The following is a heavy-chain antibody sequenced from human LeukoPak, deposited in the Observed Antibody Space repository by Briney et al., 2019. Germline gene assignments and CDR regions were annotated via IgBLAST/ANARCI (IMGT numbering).Heavy chain of an antibody. D-gene: IGHD1-26*01. J-gene: IGHJ4*02. Sequence: ATVKVSCKASGYTFIGYYIHWVRQAPGQGLEWMGRTNPDSGDTNYAQSFQGRVTMTSDTSINTAYKELSRLTSDDTAVYYCARDLSSTPHWEFDYWGQGTLVTVSS. V-gene: IGHV1-2*06. CDR1: GYTFIGYY. CDR3: ARDLSSTPHWEFDY. CDR2: TNPDSGDT.